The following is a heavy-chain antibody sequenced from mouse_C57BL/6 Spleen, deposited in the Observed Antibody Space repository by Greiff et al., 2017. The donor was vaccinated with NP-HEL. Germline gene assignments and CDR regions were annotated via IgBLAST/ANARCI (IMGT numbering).Heavy chain of an antibody. J-gene: IGHJ1*03. CDR2: IYPGDGDT. Sequence: QVQLQQSGAELVKPGASVKISCKASGYAFSSYWMNWVKQRPGKGLEWIGQIYPGDGDTNYNGKFKGKATLTADKSSSTAYMQLSSLTSEDSAVYFCARGDSSYWYFDVWGTGTTVTVSS. V-gene: IGHV1-80*01. D-gene: IGHD1-1*01. CDR3: ARGDSSYWYFDV. CDR1: GYAFSSYW.